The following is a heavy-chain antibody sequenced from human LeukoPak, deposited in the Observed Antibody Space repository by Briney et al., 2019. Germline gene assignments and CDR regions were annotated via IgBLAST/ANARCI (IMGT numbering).Heavy chain of an antibody. D-gene: IGHD3-22*01. CDR2: IRYDGNSN. CDR1: GFTFRSYG. CDR3: AKEEVISGNHGVYFDY. J-gene: IGHJ4*02. V-gene: IGHV3-30*02. Sequence: GGSLRLSXAASGFTFRSYGMHWVRQAPGKGLEWVAFIRYDGNSNYYADSVKGRFTISRDNSRSTLYLQMNSLRAEDTAVYYCAKEEVISGNHGVYFDYWGQGTLVTVSS.